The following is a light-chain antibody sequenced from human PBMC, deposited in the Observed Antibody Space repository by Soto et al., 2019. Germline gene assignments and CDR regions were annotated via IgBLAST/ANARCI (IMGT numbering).Light chain of an antibody. CDR3: QQYTNWPPIT. CDR2: SAS. CDR1: QSVGSS. V-gene: IGKV3-15*01. Sequence: EIVMTQSPATLSVSPGVRATLSCRASQSVGSSVAWYRQKPGQAPRLLIYSASTRATGIPDRFSGSGYGTEFTLTISSLQSEDFGVYYCQQYTNWPPITFGQGTRLEIK. J-gene: IGKJ5*01.